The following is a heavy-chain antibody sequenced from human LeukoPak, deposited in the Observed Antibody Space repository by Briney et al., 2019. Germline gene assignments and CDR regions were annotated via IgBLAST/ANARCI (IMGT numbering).Heavy chain of an antibody. V-gene: IGHV3-7*01. CDR1: GFSFSTYW. Sequence: GGSLRLSCVASGFSFSTYWMSWVRQAPGKGLEWVANIKQDGSEKYYVDSVKGRFTISRDNAKNSVYLQMNSLRAEDTAVYYCAKPFLNYYDSSGYLDAFDIWGQGTMVTVSS. CDR3: AKPFLNYYDSSGYLDAFDI. D-gene: IGHD3-22*01. CDR2: IKQDGSEK. J-gene: IGHJ3*02.